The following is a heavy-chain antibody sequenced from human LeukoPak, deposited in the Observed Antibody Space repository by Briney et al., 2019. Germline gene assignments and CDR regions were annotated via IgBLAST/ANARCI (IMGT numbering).Heavy chain of an antibody. CDR3: ARDPTTVTNGLDI. D-gene: IGHD4-17*01. Sequence: SETLSLTCTVSGGSFSSHYWSWIRQPPGRGLEWIGYISYIGSTNYNPSLKSRVTISVDTSKNQFSLKLSSVTAADTAVYYCARDPTTVTNGLDIWGQGTMVNVSS. J-gene: IGHJ3*02. CDR2: ISYIGST. V-gene: IGHV4-59*11. CDR1: GGSFSSHY.